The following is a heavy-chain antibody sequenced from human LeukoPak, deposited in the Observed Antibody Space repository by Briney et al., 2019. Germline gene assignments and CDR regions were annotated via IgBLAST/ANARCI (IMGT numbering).Heavy chain of an antibody. J-gene: IGHJ5*02. CDR1: RFDLNTYE. V-gene: IGHV3-48*03. CDR2: ITISGHTK. Sequence: GGSLRLSCAASRFDLNTYETNWVRQAPGKGLEWIADITISGHTKNYADSVKGRFTISRDNAGTSLYLQMNSLRVEDTGVYYCARGDPHADLWGQGTLVTVSS. CDR3: ARGDPHADL.